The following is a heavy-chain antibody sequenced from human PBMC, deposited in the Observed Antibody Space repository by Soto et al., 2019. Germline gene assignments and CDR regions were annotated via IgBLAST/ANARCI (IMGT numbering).Heavy chain of an antibody. D-gene: IGHD2-8*01. CDR3: AKDATAVNGVWDPFDM. J-gene: IGHJ3*02. CDR2: INPSGGST. CDR1: GYTFTSYY. Sequence: ASVKVSCKASGYTFTSYYMHWVRQAPGQGLEWMGIINPSGGSTSYAQKFQGRVTMTRDTSTSTVYMELNSLRADDTAVYYCAKDATAVNGVWDPFDMWGQGAEVTV. V-gene: IGHV1-46*01.